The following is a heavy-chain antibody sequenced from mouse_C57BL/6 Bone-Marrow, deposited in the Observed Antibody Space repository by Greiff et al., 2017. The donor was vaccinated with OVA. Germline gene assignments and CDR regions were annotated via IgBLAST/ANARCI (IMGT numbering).Heavy chain of an antibody. CDR3: ARGGTTVDY. D-gene: IGHD1-1*01. J-gene: IGHJ2*01. CDR2: IDPSDSYT. Sequence: VQLQQPGAELVRPGTSVKLSCKASGYTFTSYWMHWVKQRPGQGLEWIGVIDPSDSYTNYNQKFKGKATLTVDTSSSTAYMQLSSLTSEDSAVYYCARGGTTVDYWGRGTTLTVTA. CDR1: GYTFTSYW. V-gene: IGHV1-59*01.